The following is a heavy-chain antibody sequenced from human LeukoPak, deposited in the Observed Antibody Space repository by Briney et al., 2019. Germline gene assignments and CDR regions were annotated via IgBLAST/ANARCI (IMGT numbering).Heavy chain of an antibody. Sequence: ASVKLCCNASGYTFTGYYTRWGRKPPGQGLEWMGWINPNTGDTNYGRKFQGRVTMTRDTSINTAYMELRSLRSDDTAVYYCARGSGYDLGDWGQGTLVTVSS. CDR1: GYTFTGYY. D-gene: IGHD5-12*01. CDR2: INPNTGDT. V-gene: IGHV1-2*02. CDR3: ARGSGYDLGD. J-gene: IGHJ4*02.